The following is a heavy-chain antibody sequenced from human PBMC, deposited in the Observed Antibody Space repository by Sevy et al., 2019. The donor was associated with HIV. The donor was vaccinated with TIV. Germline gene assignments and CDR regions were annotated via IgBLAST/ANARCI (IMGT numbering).Heavy chain of an antibody. CDR3: ARPGGDYGGY. CDR2: IYHSGST. D-gene: IGHD4-17*01. J-gene: IGHJ4*02. Sequence: SENLSLTCAVSGYSISSGYYWGWIRQPPGKGLEWIGSIYHSGSTYYNPSLKSRVTISVDTSKNQCSLKLSSVTAADRAVYYGARPGGDYGGYWGQGTLVTVSS. V-gene: IGHV4-38-2*01. CDR1: GYSISSGYY.